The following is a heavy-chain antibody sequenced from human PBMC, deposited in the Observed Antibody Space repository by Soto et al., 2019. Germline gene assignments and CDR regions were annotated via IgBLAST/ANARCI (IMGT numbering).Heavy chain of an antibody. D-gene: IGHD2-15*01. V-gene: IGHV2-5*02. CDR2: IYWDDDK. CDR3: AHRPSYCSGGSCYSGFDY. Sequence: QITLKESGPTLVKPTQTLTLTCTFSGFSLSTSGVGVGWIRQPPGKALEWLALIYWDDDKRYRPSLKRRLTITKYTSKIQVVLTMTNMDPVDTATYYCAHRPSYCSGGSCYSGFDYWGQGTLVTVSS. CDR1: GFSLSTSGVG. J-gene: IGHJ4*02.